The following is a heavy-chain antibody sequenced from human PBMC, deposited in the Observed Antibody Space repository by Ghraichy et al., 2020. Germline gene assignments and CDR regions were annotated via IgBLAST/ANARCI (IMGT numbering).Heavy chain of an antibody. CDR3: ASEYSSSSGY. J-gene: IGHJ4*02. CDR2: INHSGST. V-gene: IGHV4-34*01. CDR1: GGSFSGYY. D-gene: IGHD6-6*01. Sequence: SQTLSLTCAVYGGSFSGYYWSWIRQPPGKGLEWIGEINHSGSTNYNPSLKSRVTISVDTSKNQFSLKLSSVTAADTAVYYCASEYSSSSGYWGQGTLVTVSS.